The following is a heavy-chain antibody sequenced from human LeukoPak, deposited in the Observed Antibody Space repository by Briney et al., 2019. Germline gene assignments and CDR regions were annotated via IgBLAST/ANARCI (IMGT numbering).Heavy chain of an antibody. CDR1: GDSVSSNSAA. CDR3: ARDFAYYYGSGSYYSDAFDI. J-gene: IGHJ3*02. V-gene: IGHV6-1*01. Sequence: PSQTLSLTCAISGDSVSSNSAAWNWIRQSPSRGLEWLGRTYYRSKWYNDYAVSVKSRITINPDTSKNQFSLQLNSVTPEDTAVYYCARDFAYYYGSGSYYSDAFDIWGQGTMVTVSS. D-gene: IGHD3-10*01. CDR2: TYYRSKWYN.